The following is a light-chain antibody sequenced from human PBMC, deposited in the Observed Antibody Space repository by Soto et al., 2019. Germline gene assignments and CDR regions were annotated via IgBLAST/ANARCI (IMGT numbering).Light chain of an antibody. CDR1: QDISNY. V-gene: IGKV1-33*01. Sequence: DIQMTQSPSSLSASVGDRVTITCQASQDISNYLNWYQQKPGKAPKLLIYDASNLETGVPSRFSGSGSGTHFTFTISSLQPEDFASYYCQQYENRPLPFGGGTKVELK. CDR2: DAS. J-gene: IGKJ4*01. CDR3: QQYENRPLP.